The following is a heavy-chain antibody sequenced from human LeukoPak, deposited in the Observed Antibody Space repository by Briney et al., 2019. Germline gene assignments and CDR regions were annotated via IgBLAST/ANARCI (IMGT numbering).Heavy chain of an antibody. CDR1: GGSISSSSYY. D-gene: IGHD5-12*01. J-gene: IGHJ5*02. Sequence: SETLSLTCTVSGGSISSSSYYWGWIRQPPGKGLEWIGSIYYGGSTYYNPSLKSRVTISVDTSKNQFSLKLSSVTAADTAVYYCARHRDVDRGYNWFDPWGQGTLVTVSS. V-gene: IGHV4-39*01. CDR2: IYYGGST. CDR3: ARHRDVDRGYNWFDP.